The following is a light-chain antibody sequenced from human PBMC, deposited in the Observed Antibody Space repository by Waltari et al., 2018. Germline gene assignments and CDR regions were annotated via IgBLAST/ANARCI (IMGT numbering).Light chain of an antibody. CDR3: QQYYSTPS. V-gene: IGKV4-1*01. CDR1: QSVLFTSNNKNY. Sequence: DIVMTQSPDSLAVSLGERATINCKSSQSVLFTSNNKNYLAWYQQKPGQPPKLLIYWASTRDSVVPDRFSVSGSGTDFSLTISSLQAEDVAVYYCQQYYSTPSFGQGTKLAI. CDR2: WAS. J-gene: IGKJ2*01.